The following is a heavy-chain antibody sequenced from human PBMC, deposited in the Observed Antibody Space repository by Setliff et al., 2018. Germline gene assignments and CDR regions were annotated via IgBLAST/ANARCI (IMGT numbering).Heavy chain of an antibody. V-gene: IGHV4-59*01. D-gene: IGHD2-21*02. CDR1: GDSINDYY. J-gene: IGHJ4*02. CDR3: ARGGVTAVWDLTD. Sequence: SETLSLTCTVSGDSINDYYWSWIRQPPGKGLEWIGYVFFTGDTDYNPSLGSRVTISLDRSKTQFSLKLSSVTAADTAAYYCARGGVTAVWDLTDWGQGTLVTVSS. CDR2: VFFTGDT.